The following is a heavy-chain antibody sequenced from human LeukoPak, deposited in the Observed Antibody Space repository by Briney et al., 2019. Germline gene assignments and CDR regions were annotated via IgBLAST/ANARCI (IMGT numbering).Heavy chain of an antibody. D-gene: IGHD3-22*01. CDR2: ISFDGSNK. V-gene: IGHV3-30-3*01. J-gene: IGHJ2*01. CDR1: GFTFSSYA. Sequence: PGGSLRLSCAASGFTFSSYAMHWVRQAPGKGLEWVSVISFDGSNKYYADSVKGRLTISRDNSKNTLYLQMNSLRAEDTAVYYCASGTNYYDTSAWYFDLWGRGTLVTVSS. CDR3: ASGTNYYDTSAWYFDL.